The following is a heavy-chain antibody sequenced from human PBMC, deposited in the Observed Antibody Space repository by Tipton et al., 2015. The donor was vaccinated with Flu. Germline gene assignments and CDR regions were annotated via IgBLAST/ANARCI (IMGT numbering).Heavy chain of an antibody. Sequence: TLSLTCSVSGDSVGSTYYWGWIRQSPGKGLEWIGNSYHTGNAYYNPTLKSRVTISVDRSKNQFSLKLSSVTAADTAVYYCARLRSRGQGAFDIWGQGTMVTVSS. CDR2: SYHTGNA. J-gene: IGHJ3*02. CDR3: ARLRSRGQGAFDI. V-gene: IGHV4-38-2*01. CDR1: GDSVGSTYY.